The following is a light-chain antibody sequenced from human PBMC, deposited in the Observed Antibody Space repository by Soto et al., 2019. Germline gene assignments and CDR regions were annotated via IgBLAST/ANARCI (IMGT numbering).Light chain of an antibody. J-gene: IGKJ2*01. CDR2: LAS. V-gene: IGKV2-28*01. Sequence: EIVMTQSPLSLPVTPGEPASIPCRSSQSLLQSNGYNYLDWLLEKPGQSPQLLIYLASHRASGVPDRFRGSGSGTDFTLKIIRVEAEDVGVYYCMQSLQSHTFGQGTKLEMK. CDR1: QSLLQSNGYNY. CDR3: MQSLQSHT.